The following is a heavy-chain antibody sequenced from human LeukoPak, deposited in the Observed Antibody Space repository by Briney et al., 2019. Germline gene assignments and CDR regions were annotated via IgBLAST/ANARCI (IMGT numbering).Heavy chain of an antibody. CDR2: INPSGGST. V-gene: IGHV1-46*01. Sequence: ASVKVSCKASGYTFTIYYMHWVRQAPGQGLEWMGIINPSGGSTSYAQKFQGRVTMTRDTSTSTVYMELSSLRSEDTAVYYCARDGSRITMVRGVPSPYNWFDPWGQGTLVTVSS. J-gene: IGHJ5*02. D-gene: IGHD3-10*01. CDR3: ARDGSRITMVRGVPSPYNWFDP. CDR1: GYTFTIYY.